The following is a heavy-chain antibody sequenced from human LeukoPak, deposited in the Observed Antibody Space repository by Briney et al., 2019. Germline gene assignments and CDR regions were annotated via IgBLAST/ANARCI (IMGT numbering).Heavy chain of an antibody. D-gene: IGHD6-6*01. CDR2: IYWNDDK. Sequence: SGPTLVKPTQTLTLTCTFSGFSLSTSGVGVGWIRQPPGKALESLALIYWNDDKRYSPSLKSRLTITKDTSKNQVVLTMTNMDPVDTATYYCAHNSGLGNSSVPLLFDYWGQGTLVTVSS. V-gene: IGHV2-5*01. J-gene: IGHJ4*02. CDR3: AHNSGLGNSSVPLLFDY. CDR1: GFSLSTSGVG.